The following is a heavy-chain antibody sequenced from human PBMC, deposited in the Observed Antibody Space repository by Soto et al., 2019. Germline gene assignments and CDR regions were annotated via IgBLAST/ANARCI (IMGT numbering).Heavy chain of an antibody. CDR1: GGSISSDGNY. CDR2: IYYSGST. Sequence: QVQLQESGPGLVKSSQTLSLTCTVSGGSISSDGNYWSWIRQHPGKGLEWIGYIYYSGSTYYNPSLKSRVTISVDTSKNQSSLKLNSATAADTAVYYCARGRMVRGVIYYYGMDVWGQGTTVTVSS. J-gene: IGHJ6*02. V-gene: IGHV4-31*03. CDR3: ARGRMVRGVIYYYGMDV. D-gene: IGHD3-10*01.